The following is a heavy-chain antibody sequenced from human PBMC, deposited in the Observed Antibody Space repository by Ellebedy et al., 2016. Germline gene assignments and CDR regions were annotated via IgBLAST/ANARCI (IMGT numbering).Heavy chain of an antibody. V-gene: IGHV1-2*02. CDR1: GYTFSSYY. CDR2: INPNSGGT. D-gene: IGHD2-2*01. Sequence: ASVKVSCXASGYTFSSYYMHWVRQAPGQGLEWMGWINPNSGGTNYAQRFQGRVTMTRDTSISTAYMELSRLRSDDTAVYYCAREGCSSTSCYLYSWGQGTLVTVSS. J-gene: IGHJ4*02. CDR3: AREGCSSTSCYLYS.